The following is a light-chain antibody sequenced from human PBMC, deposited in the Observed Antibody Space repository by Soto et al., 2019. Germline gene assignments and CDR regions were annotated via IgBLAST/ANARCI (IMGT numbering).Light chain of an antibody. CDR1: SSNIGVGYD. V-gene: IGLV1-40*01. Sequence: QSVLTQPPSVSGAPGQRVTISCTGSSSNIGVGYDVHWYQHLPGTAPKLLIYGNSNRPSGVPDRFSGSKSGTSASLAITGLQAEDEADYYGQSYDSSLSGSVFGGGTQLTV. CDR3: QSYDSSLSGSV. CDR2: GNS. J-gene: IGLJ2*01.